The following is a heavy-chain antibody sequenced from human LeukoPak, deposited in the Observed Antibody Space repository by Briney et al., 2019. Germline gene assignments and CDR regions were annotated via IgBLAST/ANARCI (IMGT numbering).Heavy chain of an antibody. J-gene: IGHJ6*02. CDR3: ARTYCSGGSCYGSYYYYYGMDV. CDR1: GFTFSTYA. D-gene: IGHD2-15*01. V-gene: IGHV3-23*01. CDR2: ILGNGAAA. Sequence: GGSLRLSCAASGFTFSTYAMTWVRQAPGKGLEWVSTILGNGAAAYYADSVKGRFTISRDNSKNTLFLQMSSLRAEDTAVYYCARTYCSGGSCYGSYYYYYGMDVWGQGTTVTVSS.